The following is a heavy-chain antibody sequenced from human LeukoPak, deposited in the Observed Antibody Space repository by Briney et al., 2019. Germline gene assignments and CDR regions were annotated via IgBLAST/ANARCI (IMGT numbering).Heavy chain of an antibody. D-gene: IGHD4-11*01. Sequence: QPGGSLRLSCTASGLIFRNYAMTWVRQAPRKGLEWVSTISGDGTETFYADSVKGRFTISRDNSKNTHYLQMSSLRAEDTGIYYCAKGGHYSFFDYWGQGTLVTVSS. J-gene: IGHJ4*02. CDR3: AKGGHYSFFDY. CDR1: GLIFRNYA. V-gene: IGHV3-23*01. CDR2: ISGDGTET.